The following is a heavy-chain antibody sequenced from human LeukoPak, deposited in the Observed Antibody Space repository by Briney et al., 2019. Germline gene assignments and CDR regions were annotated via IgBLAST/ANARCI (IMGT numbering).Heavy chain of an antibody. D-gene: IGHD3-9*01. V-gene: IGHV4-34*01. CDR3: ATDILRYFDY. CDR1: GGSFSGHY. CDR2: INHSGST. Sequence: SETLSLTCAVYGGSFSGHYWSWIRQPPGKGLEWIGEINHSGSTNYNPSLKSRVTISVDTSKNQFSLNLNSVTAADAAVYYCATDILRYFDYWGQGTLVTVSS. J-gene: IGHJ4*02.